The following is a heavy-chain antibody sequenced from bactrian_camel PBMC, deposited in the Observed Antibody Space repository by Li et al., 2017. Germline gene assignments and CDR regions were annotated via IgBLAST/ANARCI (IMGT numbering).Heavy chain of an antibody. D-gene: IGHD6*01. CDR1: DYSFSRYW. CDR3: AADGLLYSSRCGDTSEKDYRY. V-gene: IGHV3S1*01. J-gene: IGHJ4*01. Sequence: HVQLVESGGGSVQAGESLRLSCRVSDYSFSRYWAWFRQPPGKGREGVAVLERYGGTRVEDSVKGRFTISQDNANNTVFLQRNSLKPEDTGMYYCAADGLLYSSRCGDTSEKDYRYWGQGTQVTVS. CDR2: LERYGGT.